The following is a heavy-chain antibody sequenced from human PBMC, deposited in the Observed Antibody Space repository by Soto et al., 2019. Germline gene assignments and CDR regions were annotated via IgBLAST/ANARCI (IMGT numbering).Heavy chain of an antibody. Sequence: GASVKVSCKASGGTFSSYTISWVRQAPGQGLEWMGRIIPILGIANYAQKFQGRVTITADKSTSTAYMELSSLRSEDTAVYYCARAQNYDFLPKAFDSGGQGPLAPVPS. V-gene: IGHV1-69*02. CDR2: IIPILGIA. J-gene: IGHJ4*02. CDR3: ARAQNYDFLPKAFDS. D-gene: IGHD3-3*01. CDR1: GGTFSSYT.